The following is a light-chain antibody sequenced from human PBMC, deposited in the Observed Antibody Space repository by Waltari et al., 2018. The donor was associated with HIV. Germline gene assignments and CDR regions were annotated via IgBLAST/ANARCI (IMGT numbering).Light chain of an antibody. Sequence: EIVLTQSPATLSLSPGERATLSCRASQSVSSYLAWYQQKPGQAPRLLIYEASNRATGIPARFSGSGSVTDFTLTISSLEPEDFAVYYCQQRSNWIFGQGTRLEIK. V-gene: IGKV3-11*01. J-gene: IGKJ5*01. CDR2: EAS. CDR3: QQRSNWI. CDR1: QSVSSY.